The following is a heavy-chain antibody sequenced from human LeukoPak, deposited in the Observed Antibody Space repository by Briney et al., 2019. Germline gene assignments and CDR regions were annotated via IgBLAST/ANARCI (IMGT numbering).Heavy chain of an antibody. Sequence: SETLSLTCTVSRGSISASIRSYYWSWLRQPPGKGLEWIGYISSSGSTNDNPSLRSRVTISVDTSKNQFFLNLSSVSAADMAVYYCARVPLGYSGAYYFDYCGPGTLVTVSP. CDR1: RGSISASIRSYY. CDR3: ARVPLGYSGAYYFDY. V-gene: IGHV4-4*09. J-gene: IGHJ4*02. CDR2: ISSSGST. D-gene: IGHD5-12*01.